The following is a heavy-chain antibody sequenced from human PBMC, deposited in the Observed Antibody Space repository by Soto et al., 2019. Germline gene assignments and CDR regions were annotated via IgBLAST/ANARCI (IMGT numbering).Heavy chain of an antibody. V-gene: IGHV3-21*01. CDR3: AIQSSSSLGYYVDY. J-gene: IGHJ4*02. D-gene: IGHD6-6*01. Sequence: GGSLRLSCAASGFTFSSYSMNWVRQAPGKGLEWVSSISSSSSYIYYADSVKGRFTISRDNAKNSLYLQMNSLRAEDTAVYYCAIQSSSSLGYYVDYWGQGTLVPLSS. CDR2: ISSSSSYI. CDR1: GFTFSSYS.